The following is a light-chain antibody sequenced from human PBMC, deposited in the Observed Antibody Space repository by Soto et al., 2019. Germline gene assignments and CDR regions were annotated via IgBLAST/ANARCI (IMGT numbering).Light chain of an antibody. V-gene: IGKV3-11*01. CDR2: DTS. CDR3: QQYNSYWT. CDR1: QTVGSY. J-gene: IGKJ1*01. Sequence: EIVLTQSPGTLSLPPGERATLSCRASQTVGSYLAWYRQTPGQAPRLLIYDTSIRATGIPARFSGSGSGTDFTLTISSLQPDDFATYYCQQYNSYWTFGQGTKVDI.